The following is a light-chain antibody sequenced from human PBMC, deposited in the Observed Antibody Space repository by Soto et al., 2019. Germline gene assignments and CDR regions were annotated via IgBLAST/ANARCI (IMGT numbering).Light chain of an antibody. V-gene: IGLV2-14*01. CDR3: NSYTTSSTHVV. Sequence: QSALTQPASVSGSPGQSITISCTGTSSHVGSYNYVSWYQQYPGKAPKLMIYDVSNRPSGVSYRFSGSKSGNTASLTISGLQAEDEADYYCNSYTTSSTHVVFGGGTKLTVL. CDR2: DVS. J-gene: IGLJ2*01. CDR1: SSHVGSYNY.